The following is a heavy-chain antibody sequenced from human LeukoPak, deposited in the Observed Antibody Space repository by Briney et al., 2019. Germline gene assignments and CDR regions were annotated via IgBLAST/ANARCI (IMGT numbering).Heavy chain of an antibody. V-gene: IGHV3-66*01. Sequence: GVSLRLSCAASGFTFEDYGLNWVRQAPGKGLEGVSVIYSGGSTYFAGPVKGRFTIYRDNSKTTLYLQMNSLRDEDTAVYYCARVRFRRDGYNYGRDGAFDIWGQGTMVTVSS. J-gene: IGHJ3*02. CDR2: IYSGGST. CDR3: ARVRFRRDGYNYGRDGAFDI. CDR1: GFTFEDYG. D-gene: IGHD5-24*01.